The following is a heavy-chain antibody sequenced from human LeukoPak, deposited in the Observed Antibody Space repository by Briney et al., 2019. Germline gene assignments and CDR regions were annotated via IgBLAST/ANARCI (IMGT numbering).Heavy chain of an antibody. CDR1: GGSFSGYY. V-gene: IGHV4-34*01. CDR2: INHSGDT. J-gene: IGHJ4*02. Sequence: PSETLSLTCAVYGGSFSGYYWSWIRQSPGKGLEWIGEINHSGDTNYNPSLKSRVTISVDTSKNQFSLRLNSVTAADTAVYYCARKYSSSWFNYWGQGTLVTVSS. D-gene: IGHD6-13*01. CDR3: ARKYSSSWFNY.